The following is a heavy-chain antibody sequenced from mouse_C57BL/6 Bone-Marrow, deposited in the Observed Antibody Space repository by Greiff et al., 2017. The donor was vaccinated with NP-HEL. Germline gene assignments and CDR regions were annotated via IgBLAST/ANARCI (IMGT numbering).Heavy chain of an antibody. V-gene: IGHV1-55*01. CDR2: IYPGSGST. CDR1: GYTFTSYW. CDR3: ARSGIYYCGSSYAWFAY. J-gene: IGHJ3*01. D-gene: IGHD1-1*01. Sequence: QVQLQQPGAELVKPGASVKMSCKASGYTFTSYWITWVKQRPGQGLEWIGDIYPGSGSTNYNEKFKSKATLTVDTSSRTAYMELSSLTSADAAVYYCARSGIYYCGSSYAWFAYWGQGTLVTVSA.